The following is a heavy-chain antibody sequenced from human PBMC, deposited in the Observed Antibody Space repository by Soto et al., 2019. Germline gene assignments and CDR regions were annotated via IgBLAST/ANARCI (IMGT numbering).Heavy chain of an antibody. V-gene: IGHV3-30-3*01. CDR1: GFTFSSYA. CDR3: AREGDVEYFDY. CDR2: ISYDGSNK. J-gene: IGHJ4*02. Sequence: QVQLVESGGGVVQPGRSLRLSCAASGFTFSSYAMHWVRQAPGKGLEWVAVISYDGSNKYYADSVKGRFTISRDNSKNTLYVQMNSLRAEDTAVYYCAREGDVEYFDYWGQGTLVTVSS. D-gene: IGHD3-16*01.